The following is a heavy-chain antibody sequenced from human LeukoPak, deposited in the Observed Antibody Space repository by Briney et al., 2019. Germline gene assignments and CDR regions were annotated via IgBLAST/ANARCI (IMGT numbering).Heavy chain of an antibody. CDR2: MNPNSGNT. Sequence: ASVTVSCKASGYTFTSYDINWVRQAAGQGVEWMGWMNPNSGNTEYAQKLQGRVTITTNTSISTAYMELSSLRSEDTAVYYCARVKGSSSWYSPHYYGMDVWGQGTTVTVSS. CDR1: GYTFTSYD. V-gene: IGHV1-8*01. J-gene: IGHJ6*02. CDR3: ARVKGSSSWYSPHYYGMDV. D-gene: IGHD6-13*01.